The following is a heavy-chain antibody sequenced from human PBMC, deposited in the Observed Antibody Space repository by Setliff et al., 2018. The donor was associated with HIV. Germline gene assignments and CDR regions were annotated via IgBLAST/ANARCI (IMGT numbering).Heavy chain of an antibody. CDR1: GYTFTSYV. CDR2: INPSGGST. V-gene: IGHV1-46*01. CDR3: ARVPVSSYYYYMDV. J-gene: IGHJ6*03. Sequence: EASVKVSCKASGYTFTSYVMHWVRQAPGQGLEWMGIINPSGGSTTYSQKFQGRVSMTRDTSTSTVYMELSSLRSEDTAVYYCARVPVSSYYYYMDVWGKGTTVTVSS. D-gene: IGHD6-13*01.